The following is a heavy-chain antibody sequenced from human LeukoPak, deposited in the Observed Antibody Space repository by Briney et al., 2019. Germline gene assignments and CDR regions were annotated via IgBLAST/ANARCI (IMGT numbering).Heavy chain of an antibody. CDR3: AKDKGSGYHGMDV. Sequence: GRSLRLSCAASGVKLDDHAMYWVRQPPGKGLEWVAGISWSSSSIGYADSVRGRFIISRDNAKNSLYLQMNSLRAEDTALYYCAKDKGSGYHGMDVRGQGTTVTVSS. V-gene: IGHV3-9*01. J-gene: IGHJ6*02. CDR2: ISWSSSSI. CDR1: GVKLDDHA.